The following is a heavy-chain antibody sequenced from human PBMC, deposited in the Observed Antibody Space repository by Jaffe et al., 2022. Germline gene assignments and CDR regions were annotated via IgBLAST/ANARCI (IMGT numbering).Heavy chain of an antibody. CDR3: ARDTSSSWYSALWYFDY. CDR1: GFTFSSYW. D-gene: IGHD6-13*01. J-gene: IGHJ4*02. Sequence: EVQLVESGGGLVQPGGSLRLSCAASGFTFSSYWMHWVRQAPGKGLVWVSRINSDGSSTSYADSVKGRFTISRDNAKNTLYLQMNSLRAEDTAVYYCARDTSSSWYSALWYFDYWGQGTLVTVSS. CDR2: INSDGSST. V-gene: IGHV3-74*01.